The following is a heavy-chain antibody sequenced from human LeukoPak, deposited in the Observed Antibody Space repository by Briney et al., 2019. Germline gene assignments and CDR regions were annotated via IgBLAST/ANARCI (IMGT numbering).Heavy chain of an antibody. V-gene: IGHV1-2*06. CDR3: ARVGVDLWFDP. CDR2: INPNTGGT. J-gene: IGHJ5*02. D-gene: IGHD3/OR15-3a*01. CDR1: GYTFTGYY. Sequence: ASVKVSCKASGYTFTGYYIHWVRRAPGQGLEWMGRINPNTGGTNYAQKFQGRVTMTRDTSLSTAYMELSRLTSVDTAVYYCARVGVDLWFDPWGQGTLVTVSS.